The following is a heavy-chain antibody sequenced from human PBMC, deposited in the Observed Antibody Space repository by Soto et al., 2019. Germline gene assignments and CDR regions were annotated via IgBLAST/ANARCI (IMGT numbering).Heavy chain of an antibody. D-gene: IGHD6-19*01. CDR1: GGSIRSYC. J-gene: IGHJ6*03. Sequence: QVQLQESGPGLGKPSDTLSLTCTVSGGSIRSYCWPWIRQPPGVGLDWIGCICNSGSTNYNPSPKRRVTMSVDSQNSQFTLQLSSVTASNTASDDCAGGWSILLSTPRIRHVGVKDITVTFS. V-gene: IGHV4-59*07. CDR3: AGGWSILLSTPRIRHV. CDR2: ICNSGST.